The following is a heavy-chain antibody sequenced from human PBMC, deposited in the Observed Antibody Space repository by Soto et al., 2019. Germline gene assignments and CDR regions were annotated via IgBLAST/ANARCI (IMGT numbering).Heavy chain of an antibody. CDR3: TRTSVAGKNYYGMDV. Sequence: GESLKISCKGSGYSFTSYWIGWVRQMPGKGLEWMGIIYPGDSDTRYSPSFQGQVTISADKSISTAYLQWSSLKASDTAMYYCTRTSVAGKNYYGMDVWGQGTTVTVS. D-gene: IGHD6-13*01. CDR1: GYSFTSYW. J-gene: IGHJ6*02. V-gene: IGHV5-51*01. CDR2: IYPGDSDT.